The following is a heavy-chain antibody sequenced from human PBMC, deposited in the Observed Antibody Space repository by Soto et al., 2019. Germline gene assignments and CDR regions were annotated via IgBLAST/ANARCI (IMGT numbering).Heavy chain of an antibody. J-gene: IGHJ5*02. D-gene: IGHD1-1*01. CDR2: SYYSGTT. CDR3: AKHSEELAWFDP. CDR1: GESISRSRYY. Sequence: SQTRSLTCPVWGESISRSRYYWGWIRQPPGKGLEWIGSSYYSGTTYYNPSLKSRVTISVDTAKSQFSLKVSSVTAADTAVYYCAKHSEELAWFDPWGQGTLVTVSS. V-gene: IGHV4-39*01.